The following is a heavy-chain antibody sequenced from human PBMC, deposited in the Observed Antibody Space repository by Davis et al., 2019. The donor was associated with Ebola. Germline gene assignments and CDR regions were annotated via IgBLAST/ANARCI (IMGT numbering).Heavy chain of an antibody. Sequence: PSETLSLTCAVYGGSFSGYYRSWIRQPPGKGLEWIGYIYYSGSTNYNPSLKSRVTISVDTSKNQFSLKLSSVTAADTAVYYCARDEDVVVSGAFDIWGQGTMVTVSS. CDR3: ARDEDVVVSGAFDI. CDR2: IYYSGST. CDR1: GGSFSGYY. V-gene: IGHV4-59*12. D-gene: IGHD2-15*01. J-gene: IGHJ3*02.